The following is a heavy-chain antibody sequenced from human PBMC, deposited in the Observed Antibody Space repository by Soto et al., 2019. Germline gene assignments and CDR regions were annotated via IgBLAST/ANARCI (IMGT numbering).Heavy chain of an antibody. CDR1: GGSISSGDYY. D-gene: IGHD3-16*01. CDR2: IYYSGST. V-gene: IGHV4-30-4*01. CDR3: AYDYVWGSYYYGMDV. Sequence: SETLSLTCTVSGGSISSGDYYWSWIRQPPGKGLEWIGYIYYSGSTYYNPSLKSRVTISVDTSKNQFSLKLSSVTAADTAVYYCAYDYVWGSYYYGMDVCGQGTTVTVSS. J-gene: IGHJ6*02.